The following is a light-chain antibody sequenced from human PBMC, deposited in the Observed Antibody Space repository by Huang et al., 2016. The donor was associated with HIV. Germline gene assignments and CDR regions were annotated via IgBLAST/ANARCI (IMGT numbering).Light chain of an antibody. CDR3: QQSHSTPWT. CDR2: IAS. J-gene: IGKJ1*01. CDR1: QNIKSD. Sequence: DIQMTQSPSSLSASVGDRVTIACRASQNIKSDLNWYQQKPGKAPTLLIYIASNLASAAPSRFSGSGSGTDFTLTITTLQPEDLATYFCQQSHSTPWTFGLGTKVEI. V-gene: IGKV1-39*01.